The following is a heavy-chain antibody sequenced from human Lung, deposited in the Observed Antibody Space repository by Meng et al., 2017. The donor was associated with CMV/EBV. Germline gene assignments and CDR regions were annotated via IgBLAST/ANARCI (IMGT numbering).Heavy chain of an antibody. CDR2: INPKTGDT. CDR3: ARELRRASTTLQAVY. J-gene: IGHJ4*01. CDR1: GYTFTDYW. Sequence: SVXVSCKPCGYTFTDYWMHWVRQAPGQGLEWIGFINPKTGDTNSAQKFQGRVALTRDTSIRTAYMELCRLISDDTGVYFCARELRRASTTLQAVYWGQGTLVTFSS. V-gene: IGHV1-2*02. D-gene: IGHD5/OR15-5a*01.